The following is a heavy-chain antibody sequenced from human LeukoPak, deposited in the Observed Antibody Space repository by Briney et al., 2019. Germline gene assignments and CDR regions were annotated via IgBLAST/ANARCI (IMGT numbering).Heavy chain of an antibody. Sequence: GGSLRLSCAASGFTFDDYAMSWVRQAPGKGLEWVSAISGSGGSTYYADSVKGRFTISRDNSKNTLYLQMNSLRAEDTAVYYCAKSKLWFGELSSWGQGTLVTVSS. CDR3: AKSKLWFGELSS. V-gene: IGHV3-23*01. J-gene: IGHJ4*02. CDR1: GFTFDDYA. CDR2: ISGSGGST. D-gene: IGHD3-10*01.